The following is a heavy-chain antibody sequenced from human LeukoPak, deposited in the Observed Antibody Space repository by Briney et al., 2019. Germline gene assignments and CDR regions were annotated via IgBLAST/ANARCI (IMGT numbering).Heavy chain of an antibody. D-gene: IGHD3-10*01. CDR2: IDWDDDK. Sequence: SGPALVEPTQTLTLTCTFSGFSLLTSGVSVTWIRQPPGMALEWLARIDWDDDKYYNTSLEARLTISKDTSKNQVILTVTDMDPVDSATYYCARMYFGDYKDMDVWGKGTTVTVSS. CDR1: GFSLLTSGVS. CDR3: ARMYFGDYKDMDV. J-gene: IGHJ6*03. V-gene: IGHV2-70*11.